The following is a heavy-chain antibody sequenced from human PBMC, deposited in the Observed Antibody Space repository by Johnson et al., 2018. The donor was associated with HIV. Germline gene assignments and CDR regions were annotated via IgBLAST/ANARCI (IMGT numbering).Heavy chain of an antibody. CDR2: IWYDGSNK. Sequence: QVQLVESGGGVVQPGRSLRLSCAASGFTFSSYGMHWVRQAPGKGLEWVAVIWYDGSNKYYADSVKGRFTISRDNSKNTLYLQMNSLRAEDTAVYYCARGGYYYDSSGYIGVDAFDIWGQGTMVTVSS. J-gene: IGHJ3*02. V-gene: IGHV3-33*08. D-gene: IGHD3-22*01. CDR1: GFTFSSYG. CDR3: ARGGYYYDSSGYIGVDAFDI.